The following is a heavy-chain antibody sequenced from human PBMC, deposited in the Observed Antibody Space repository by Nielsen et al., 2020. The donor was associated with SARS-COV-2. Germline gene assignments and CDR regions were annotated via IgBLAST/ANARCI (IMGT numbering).Heavy chain of an antibody. CDR1: GGSFGGYY. V-gene: IGHV4-34*01. Sequence: SETLSLTCAVYGGSFGGYYWSWIRQPPGKGLEWIGEVNYRGGTNYNPSLKSRVTISVDTSKNQFSLKLSSVTAADTAVYYCARRQLYCSGGSCYWFDPWGQGTLVTVSS. D-gene: IGHD2-15*01. J-gene: IGHJ5*02. CDR3: ARRQLYCSGGSCYWFDP. CDR2: VNYRGGT.